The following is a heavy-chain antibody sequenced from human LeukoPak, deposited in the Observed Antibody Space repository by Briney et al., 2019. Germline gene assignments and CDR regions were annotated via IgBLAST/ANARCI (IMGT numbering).Heavy chain of an antibody. CDR1: GGTFSNYA. CDR3: ARDGAAAGSYYYYGMDV. CDR2: IIPIFGTA. V-gene: IGHV1-69*13. D-gene: IGHD6-13*01. Sequence: GASVKVSCKASGGTFSNYAISWVRQAPGQGLEWMGGIIPIFGTANYAQKFQGRVTITADESTSTAYMELSSLRSEDTAVYYCARDGAAAGSYYYYGMDVWGQGTTVTVSS. J-gene: IGHJ6*02.